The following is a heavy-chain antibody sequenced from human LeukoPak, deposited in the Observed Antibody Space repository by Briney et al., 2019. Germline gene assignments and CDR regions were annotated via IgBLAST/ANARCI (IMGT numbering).Heavy chain of an antibody. D-gene: IGHD1-14*01. Sequence: GGSLRLSCAASGFTFSNAWMSWVRQAPGKGLEWVGRIKSKTDGGTTDYAAPVKGRFTISRDDSKNTLYLQVNSLKTEDTAVYYCTKEYKGDGWGGVDISGQGTMVTVSS. CDR2: IKSKTDGGTT. CDR1: GFTFSNAW. V-gene: IGHV3-15*01. CDR3: TKEYKGDGWGGVDI. J-gene: IGHJ3*02.